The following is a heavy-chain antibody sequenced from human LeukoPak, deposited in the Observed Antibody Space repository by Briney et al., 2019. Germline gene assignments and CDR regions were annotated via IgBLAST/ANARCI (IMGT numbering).Heavy chain of an antibody. CDR2: IRYDGSNI. V-gene: IGHV3-30*02. D-gene: IGHD6-13*01. CDR1: GFTFSNYD. CDR3: AKDSSSWSNYFDY. Sequence: PGGSLRLSCAASGFTFSNYDMHWVRQAPGKGLEWVAFIRYDGSNIYYADSVKGRFTISRDNSKNTLYLQMNSLRAEDTAVYYCAKDSSSWSNYFDYWGQGTLVTVSS. J-gene: IGHJ4*02.